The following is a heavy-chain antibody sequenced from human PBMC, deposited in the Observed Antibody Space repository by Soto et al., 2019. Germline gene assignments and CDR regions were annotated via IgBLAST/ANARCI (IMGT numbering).Heavy chain of an antibody. CDR2: ISSRGDT. CDR3: ASYCTLTSVNCYSAY. V-gene: IGHV3-11*01. D-gene: IGHD2-2*02. CDR1: GFTFSDYY. Sequence: QVQLVESGGGLVKPGGSLRLSCAASGFTFSDYYMSWIRQAPGKGLEWGSYISSRGDTDYADSVKGRFTISRDNAKNSLSLQMNSLRAEDTAVYYCASYCTLTSVNCYSAYWGQGTLVTVSS. J-gene: IGHJ4*02.